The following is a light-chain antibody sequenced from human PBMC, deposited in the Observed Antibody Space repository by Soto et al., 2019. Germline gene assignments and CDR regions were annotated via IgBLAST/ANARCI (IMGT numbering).Light chain of an antibody. CDR2: DAS. V-gene: IGKV3-15*01. J-gene: IGKJ3*01. CDR1: QSVGSK. CDR3: QQYNNWPPFT. Sequence: EIVMTQSPATLSVSPGERASLSCRASQSVGSKLAWYQHKPGQAPRLLIYDASTRATGFPARFSGSGSGTEFTLNIRSLPPEDFAVYYCQQYNNWPPFTFGPGTKVDIK.